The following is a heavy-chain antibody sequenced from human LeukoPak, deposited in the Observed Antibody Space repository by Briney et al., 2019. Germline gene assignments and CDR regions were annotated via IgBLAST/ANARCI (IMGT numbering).Heavy chain of an antibody. CDR1: GFTFRSFW. V-gene: IGHV3-7*04. D-gene: IGHD3-16*02. CDR2: IKDDGSER. J-gene: IGHJ4*02. Sequence: GGSLRLSCGASGFTFRSFWMSWVRRAPGKGLEWVASIKDDGSERYYVASVRGRFTISRDNAKNSVSLLMNSLRVEDTAVYYCARDRGDYVWGSYRYIPGFDYWGQGTLVTVSS. CDR3: ARDRGDYVWGSYRYIPGFDY.